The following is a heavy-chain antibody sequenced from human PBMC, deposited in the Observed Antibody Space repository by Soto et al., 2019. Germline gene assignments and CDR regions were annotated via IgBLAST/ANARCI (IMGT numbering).Heavy chain of an antibody. V-gene: IGHV2-5*02. J-gene: IGHJ4*02. Sequence: QITLKESGPTLVKPTETLTLTCSFSGFSFSDGAVGVGWFRQSPGKAPEWLAISYWDDDKGYSPSLRTRLTASIDKSRNKVVLSMIQMDPLETATFSCARGRRRESCWGSDCYNFDYWGQGILVTASS. CDR3: ARGRRRESCWGSDCYNFDY. CDR1: GFSFSDGAVG. CDR2: SYWDDDK. D-gene: IGHD3-16*02.